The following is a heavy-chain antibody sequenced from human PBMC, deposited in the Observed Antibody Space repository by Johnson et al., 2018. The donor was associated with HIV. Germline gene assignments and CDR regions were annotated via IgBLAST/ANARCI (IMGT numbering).Heavy chain of an antibody. D-gene: IGHD3-22*01. CDR3: ARGYYYDSSGADDAFDI. J-gene: IGHJ3*02. CDR1: RFTFSFYA. Sequence: QVQLVESGGGVAQPGRSLRLSCAASRFTFSFYAMHWVRQAPGKGLEWVALILHDGSNKYYADSVKGRYTISRDNSKNTLSLQMNSLRAEDTAVYYCARGYYYDSSGADDAFDIWDQGTMVTVSS. V-gene: IGHV3-30-3*01. CDR2: ILHDGSNK.